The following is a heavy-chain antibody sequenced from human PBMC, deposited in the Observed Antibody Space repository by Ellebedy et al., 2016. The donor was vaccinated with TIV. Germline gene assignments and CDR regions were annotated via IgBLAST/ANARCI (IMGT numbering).Heavy chain of an antibody. CDR3: TTGVTMGENRFFDS. D-gene: IGHD2-21*02. CDR1: GYTFTNYA. CDR2: MNPKTNNT. Sequence: AASVKVSCKASGYTFTNYAIHWVRQASGQGLEWMGWMNPKTNNTVYAQKFQGRVTMTRNTPIKTAYLALTSLNFDDTAVYFCTTGVTMGENRFFDSWGQGTLVIVSS. J-gene: IGHJ5*01. V-gene: IGHV1-8*01.